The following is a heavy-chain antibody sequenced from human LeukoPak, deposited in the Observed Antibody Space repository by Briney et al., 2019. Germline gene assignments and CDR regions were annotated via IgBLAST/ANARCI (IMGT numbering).Heavy chain of an antibody. V-gene: IGHV4-34*01. D-gene: IGHD3-10*01. Sequence: PSETLSLTCAVYGGSFSGCYWSWIRQPPGKGLEWIGEINHSGSTNYNPSLKSRVTISVDTSKNQFSLKLSSVTAADTAVYYCARGRGNYGSGSYYHYYYYMDVWGKGTTVTVSS. J-gene: IGHJ6*03. CDR3: ARGRGNYGSGSYYHYYYYMDV. CDR2: INHSGST. CDR1: GGSFSGCY.